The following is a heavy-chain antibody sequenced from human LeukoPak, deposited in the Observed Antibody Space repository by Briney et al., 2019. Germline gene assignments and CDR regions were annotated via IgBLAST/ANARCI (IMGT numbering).Heavy chain of an antibody. D-gene: IGHD3-10*01. CDR3: TTDLGTYYHGSQRLIPIDY. Sequence: PGGSLRLSCAASGFTFSSYNMNWVRQAPGKGLEWIGRIKSKTDGETTNYAEPVRGRFTISRDDSKSAVYLQMNSLKIEDTAVYYCTTDLGTYYHGSQRLIPIDYWGQGTLVTVSS. CDR1: GFTFSSYN. V-gene: IGHV3-15*01. CDR2: IKSKTDGETT. J-gene: IGHJ4*02.